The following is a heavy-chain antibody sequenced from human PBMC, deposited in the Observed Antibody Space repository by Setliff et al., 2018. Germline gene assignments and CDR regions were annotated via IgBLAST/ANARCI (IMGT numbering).Heavy chain of an antibody. Sequence: NPSGGSTSYAQKFQGRVTMTRDTSTSTVYMELSSLRSEDTAVYYCAREWALDYWGQGTLVTVSS. V-gene: IGHV1-46*01. CDR2: NPSGGST. J-gene: IGHJ4*02. CDR3: AREWALDY.